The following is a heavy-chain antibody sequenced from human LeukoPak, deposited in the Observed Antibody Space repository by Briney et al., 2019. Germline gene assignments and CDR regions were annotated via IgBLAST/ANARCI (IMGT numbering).Heavy chain of an antibody. D-gene: IGHD3-22*01. CDR1: GFTFSSYG. V-gene: IGHV3-30*02. J-gene: IGHJ4*02. Sequence: GALRLSCAASGFTFSSYGMHWVRQAPGKGLEWVAFIRYDGSNKYYADSVKGRFTISRDNSKNTLYLQMNSLRAEDTAVYYCAKGNPNYYDSSGYYYPGSFDYWGQGTLVTVSS. CDR3: AKGNPNYYDSSGYYYPGSFDY. CDR2: IRYDGSNK.